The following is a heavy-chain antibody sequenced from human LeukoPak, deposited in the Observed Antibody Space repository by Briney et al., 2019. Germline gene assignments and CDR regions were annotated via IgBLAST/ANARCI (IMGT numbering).Heavy chain of an antibody. CDR3: AKSYGDYLGYFDF. V-gene: IGHV3-23*01. CDR2: ISDGGGTT. Sequence: GGSRRLSWAAFRITFISCAMIWYCQVPGKVLEWISGISDGGGTTNYADAVKGRFTISRDKSKNTLFLQMNSLRAEDTAVYYCAKSYGDYLGYFDFWGQGTLVTVSS. J-gene: IGHJ4*02. CDR1: RITFISCA. D-gene: IGHD4-17*01.